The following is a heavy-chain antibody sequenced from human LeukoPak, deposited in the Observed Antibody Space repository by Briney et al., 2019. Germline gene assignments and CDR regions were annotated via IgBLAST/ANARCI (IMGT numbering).Heavy chain of an antibody. CDR1: GGSIRSYY. CDR3: ARHSSGWRFDS. CDR2: IYYGGST. V-gene: IGHV4-59*08. J-gene: IGHJ4*02. D-gene: IGHD6-19*01. Sequence: PSETLSLTCTVSGGSIRSYYWSWIRQPPGKRLEWIGSIYYGGSTDYNPSLKSRLTISVDTSSNQFSLKLRSVTAADTAVYYCARHSSGWRFDSWGQGTLVTVSS.